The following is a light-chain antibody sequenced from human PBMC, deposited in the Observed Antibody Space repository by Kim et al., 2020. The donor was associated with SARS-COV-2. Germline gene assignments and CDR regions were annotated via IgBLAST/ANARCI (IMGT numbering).Light chain of an antibody. CDR2: DVN. J-gene: IGLJ3*02. CDR1: SSDVGGYIH. V-gene: IGLV2-14*01. Sequence: QSALTQPASVSGSPGQSSTISCTGTSSDVGGYIHVSWYQQHPGKAPKLIIYDVNKRPSGASDRFSGFKSANTASLTISGLQAEDEAEYYCSSFTTIGTWVFGGGTKVTVL. CDR3: SSFTTIGTWV.